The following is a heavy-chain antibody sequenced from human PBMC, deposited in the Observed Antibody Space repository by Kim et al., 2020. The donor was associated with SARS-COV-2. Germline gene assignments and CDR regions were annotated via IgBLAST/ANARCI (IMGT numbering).Heavy chain of an antibody. CDR1: GDSVSSNSAA. Sequence: SQTLSLSCAISGDSVSSNSAAWNWIRQSPSRGLEWLGRTYYRSKWYNDYAVSVKSRITINPDTSKNQFSLQLNSVTPEDTAVYYCARGRGYSDYDYVIYYYYYGMDVWGQGTTVTVSS. CDR2: TYYRSKWYN. J-gene: IGHJ6*02. CDR3: ARGRGYSDYDYVIYYYYYGMDV. V-gene: IGHV6-1*01. D-gene: IGHD5-12*01.